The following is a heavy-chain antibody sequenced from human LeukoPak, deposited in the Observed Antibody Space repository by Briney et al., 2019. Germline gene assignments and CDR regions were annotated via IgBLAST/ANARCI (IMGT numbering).Heavy chain of an antibody. CDR2: ISYDGSNK. J-gene: IGHJ4*02. CDR1: GFTFSSYA. V-gene: IGHV3-30-3*01. CDR3: ARGEWELLYYFDY. Sequence: PGRSLRLSCAASGFTFSSYAMHWVRQAPGKGLEWVAVISYDGSNKYYADSVKGRFTISRDNSKNTLYLQMNSLRAEDTAVYYCARGEWELLYYFDYWGQGTLVTVSS. D-gene: IGHD1-26*01.